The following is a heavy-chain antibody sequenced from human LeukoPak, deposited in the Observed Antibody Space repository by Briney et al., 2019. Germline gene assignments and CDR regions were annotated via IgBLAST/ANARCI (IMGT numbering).Heavy chain of an antibody. CDR2: ISYDGSNK. Sequence: PGGSLRLSCAASGFTFSSYGMHWVRQAPGKGLEWVAVISYDGSNKYYADSVKGRFTISRDNSKNTLYLQMNSLRAEDTAVYYCAKDLRSDSKYYYYGMDVWGQGTTVTVSS. D-gene: IGHD1-26*01. V-gene: IGHV3-30*18. CDR1: GFTFSSYG. CDR3: AKDLRSDSKYYYYGMDV. J-gene: IGHJ6*02.